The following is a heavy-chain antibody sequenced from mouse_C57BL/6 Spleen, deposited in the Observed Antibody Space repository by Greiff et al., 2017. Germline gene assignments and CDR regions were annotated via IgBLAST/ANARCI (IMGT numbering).Heavy chain of an antibody. CDR2: IDPSDSYT. Sequence: QVQLQQPGAELVMPGASVKLSCKASGYTFTSYWMHWVKQRPGQGLEWIGEIDPSDSYTNYNQKFKGKSTLTVDKSSSTAYMQLSSLTSEDSAVYYSARGGSTIVKDGFADRGQRTLVAVAA. CDR1: GYTFTSYW. CDR3: ARGGSTIVKDGFAD. V-gene: IGHV1-69*01. J-gene: IGHJ3*01. D-gene: IGHD2-2*01.